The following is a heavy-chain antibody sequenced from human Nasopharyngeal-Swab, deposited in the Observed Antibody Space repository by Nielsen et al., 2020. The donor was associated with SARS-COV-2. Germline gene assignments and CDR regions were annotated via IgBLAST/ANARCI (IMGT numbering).Heavy chain of an antibody. V-gene: IGHV4-34*01. D-gene: IGHD4-17*01. J-gene: IGHJ5*02. Sequence: PGKGLEWIGEINHSGSTNYNPSLKSRVTISVDTSKNQFSLKLSPVTAADTAVYYCARGFVKPLYLPPVTTRKVVWFDPWGQGTLVTVSS. CDR3: ARGFVKPLYLPPVTTRKVVWFDP. CDR2: INHSGST.